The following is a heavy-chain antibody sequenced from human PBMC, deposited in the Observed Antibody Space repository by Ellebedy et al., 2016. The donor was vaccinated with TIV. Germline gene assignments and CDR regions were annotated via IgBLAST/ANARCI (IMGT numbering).Heavy chain of an antibody. V-gene: IGHV4-59*01. CDR2: IYYSGRT. J-gene: IGHJ4*02. CDR3: ARKRDGSYIDY. CDR1: GGSISSDY. Sequence: SETLSLTXTVSGGSISSDYWNWIRQPPGKGLEWIGFIYYSGRTNYNPSLKSRVTISVDTPKNQFSLKLNSVTAADTAVYYCARKRDGSYIDYWGQGTLVTVSS. D-gene: IGHD2-15*01.